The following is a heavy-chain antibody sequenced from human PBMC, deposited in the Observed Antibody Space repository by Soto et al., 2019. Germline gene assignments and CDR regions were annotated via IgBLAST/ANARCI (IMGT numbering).Heavy chain of an antibody. Sequence: QVQLQESGPGLAKPSETLSLTCTVSGGSISTYYWSWIRQPPGKGLEWIGYIYYSGSTKYNPSLTSRVTISVHTSQNQSSLKLSSVTAAGTAVYYCARGGWRHIDSWGQGTLVTVSS. J-gene: IGHJ5*01. D-gene: IGHD3-3*01. V-gene: IGHV4-59*08. CDR2: IYYSGST. CDR3: ARGGWRHIDS. CDR1: GGSISTYY.